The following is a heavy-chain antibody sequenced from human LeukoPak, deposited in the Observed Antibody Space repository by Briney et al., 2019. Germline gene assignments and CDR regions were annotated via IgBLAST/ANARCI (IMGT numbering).Heavy chain of an antibody. J-gene: IGHJ3*02. CDR1: GYTFTNHG. D-gene: IGHD4-17*01. CDR2: ISTYNGNT. V-gene: IGHV1-18*01. CDR3: ARSGGWAYGDYDGFIAFDI. Sequence: ASVKVSCKASGYTFTNHGISWVRQAPGQGLTWMEWISTYNGNTNYAQKLQGRVTMTTDTSTSTAYMELRSLRSDDTAVYYCARSGGWAYGDYDGFIAFDIWGQGTMVTVSS.